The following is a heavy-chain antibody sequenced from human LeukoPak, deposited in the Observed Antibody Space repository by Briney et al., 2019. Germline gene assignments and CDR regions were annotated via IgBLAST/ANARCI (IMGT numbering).Heavy chain of an antibody. CDR1: GGSISSGDYY. CDR2: IYYSGST. J-gene: IGHJ4*02. D-gene: IGHD3-10*01. Sequence: PSETLSLTCTVSGGSISSGDYYWSWIRQPPGKGLEWIGYIYYSGSTYYNPSLKSRVTISVDTSKNQFSLKLSSVTAADTAVYYCARDMVEYYGSGSYSDYWGQGTLVTVSS. CDR3: ARDMVEYYGSGSYSDY. V-gene: IGHV4-30-4*08.